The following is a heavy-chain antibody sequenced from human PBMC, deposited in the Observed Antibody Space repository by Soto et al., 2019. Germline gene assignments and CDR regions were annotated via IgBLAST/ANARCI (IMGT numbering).Heavy chain of an antibody. Sequence: SETLSLTCAVYGGSFSGYYWSWIRQPPGKGLEWIGEINHSGSTNYNPSLKSRVTISVDTSKNQVSLKLSSVTAADTAVYYCARGSPILRYFDWLPIFYFDYWGQGTLVTVSS. CDR2: INHSGST. D-gene: IGHD3-9*01. CDR1: GGSFSGYY. V-gene: IGHV4-34*01. CDR3: ARGSPILRYFDWLPIFYFDY. J-gene: IGHJ4*02.